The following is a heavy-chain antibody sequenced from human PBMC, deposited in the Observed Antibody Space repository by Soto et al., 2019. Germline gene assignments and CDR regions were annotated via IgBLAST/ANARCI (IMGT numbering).Heavy chain of an antibody. J-gene: IGHJ4*02. CDR2: INHSGSI. Sequence: SETLSLTCAVYGGSFSGYYWSWIRQPPGKGLEWIGEINHSGSINYNPSLKSRVTISVDTSKNQFSLKLSSVTAADTAVYYCARASYCTNGVCYRGHYFTFDLRGSKDPKFDYWGQGTLVTVSS. V-gene: IGHV4-34*01. D-gene: IGHD2-8*01. CDR1: GGSFSGYY. CDR3: ARASYCTNGVCYRGHYFTFDLRGSKDPKFDY.